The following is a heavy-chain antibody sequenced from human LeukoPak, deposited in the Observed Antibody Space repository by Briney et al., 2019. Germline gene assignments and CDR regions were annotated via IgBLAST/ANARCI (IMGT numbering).Heavy chain of an antibody. CDR3: ARGAYCGGDCYRGDYFDY. V-gene: IGHV1-2*02. CDR1: GYTFTGYY. D-gene: IGHD2-21*01. Sequence: ASVKVSCKASGYTFTGYYMHWVRQAPGQGLEWMGWINPNSGGTNYAQKFQGRVTMTRDTPISTAYMELSRLRSDDTAAYYCARGAYCGGDCYRGDYFDYWGQGTLVTVSS. CDR2: INPNSGGT. J-gene: IGHJ4*02.